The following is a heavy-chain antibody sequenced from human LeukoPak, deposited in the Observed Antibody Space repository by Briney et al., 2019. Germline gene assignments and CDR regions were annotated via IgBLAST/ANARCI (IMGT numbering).Heavy chain of an antibody. D-gene: IGHD3-22*01. CDR2: IYYSGST. CDR1: GGSVSSGDYY. CDR3: ASSSYDSSGYYFDY. V-gene: IGHV4-30-4*01. J-gene: IGHJ4*02. Sequence: SQTLSLTCTVSGGSVSSGDYYWNWIRQPPGKGLEWIGYIYYSGSTYYNPSLKSRVTISVDTSKNQFSLKLSSVTAADTAVYYCASSSYDSSGYYFDYWGQGTLVTVSS.